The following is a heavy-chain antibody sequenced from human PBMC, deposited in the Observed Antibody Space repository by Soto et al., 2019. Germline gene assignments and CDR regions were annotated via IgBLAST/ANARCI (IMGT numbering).Heavy chain of an antibody. CDR1: GASFSRGGNS. CDR3: ARVPGP. J-gene: IGHJ5*02. D-gene: IGHD3-10*01. CDR2: IYHSGST. V-gene: IGHV4-30-2*01. Sequence: QLQLQESGSGRVKPSQTLSLTCASSGASFSRGGNSWSWIRQPPGKGLEGIGYIYHSGSTYYTPSLKSRVTISVDRSKNQFSLKLSSVTAADTAVYYCARVPGPWGQGTLVTVSS.